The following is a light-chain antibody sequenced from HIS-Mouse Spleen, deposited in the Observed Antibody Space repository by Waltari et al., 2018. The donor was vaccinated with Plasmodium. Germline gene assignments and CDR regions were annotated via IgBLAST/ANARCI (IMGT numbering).Light chain of an antibody. CDR2: DAS. V-gene: IGKV3-11*01. CDR3: QQYNNWSFT. J-gene: IGKJ3*01. CDR1: QSVSSY. Sequence: EIVLTQSPATLSLSPGERATLSCRASQSVSSYLAWYQQQPGQAPRLLIYDASNRATGIQARFSGSGSGTDFTLTISSLQSEDFAVYYCQQYNNWSFTFGPGTKVDIK.